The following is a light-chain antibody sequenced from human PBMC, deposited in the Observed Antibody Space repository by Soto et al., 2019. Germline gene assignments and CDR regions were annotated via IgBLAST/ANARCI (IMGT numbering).Light chain of an antibody. V-gene: IGLV2-14*01. CDR3: CSYAGSNTWV. Sequence: QSVLTQPASVSGSPGQSITISCTGTSSDVGGYNYVSWYQQHPGKAPKLMIYEVSNRPSGVSNRFSGSKSGNTASLTISGLQAEDGADYYCCSYAGSNTWVFGGGTQLTVL. J-gene: IGLJ3*02. CDR1: SSDVGGYNY. CDR2: EVS.